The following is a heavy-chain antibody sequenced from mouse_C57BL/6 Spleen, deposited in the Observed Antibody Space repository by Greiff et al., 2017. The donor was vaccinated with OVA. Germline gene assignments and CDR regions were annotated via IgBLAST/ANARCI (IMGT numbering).Heavy chain of an antibody. V-gene: IGHV1-69*01. CDR3: ARGLRLHFDY. CDR2: IDPSDSYT. Sequence: VQLQQPGAELVMPGASVKLSCKASGYTFTSYWMHWVKQRPGQGLEWIGEIDPSDSYTNYNQKFKGKSTLTVDKSSSTAYMQLSSLTSEDSAVYYCARGLRLHFDYWGQGTTLTVSS. J-gene: IGHJ2*01. CDR1: GYTFTSYW. D-gene: IGHD3-2*02.